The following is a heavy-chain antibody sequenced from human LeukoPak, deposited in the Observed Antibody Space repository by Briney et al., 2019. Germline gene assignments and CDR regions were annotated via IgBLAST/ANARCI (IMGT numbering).Heavy chain of an antibody. J-gene: IGHJ4*02. D-gene: IGHD3-22*01. CDR3: SRRGGYYDSSGSVDY. CDR1: GGSISSSGHY. V-gene: IGHV4-39*01. Sequence: SENLSLTCSVSGGSISSSGHYWGWIRQSPGKGLEWIGSFYYSATTYYNPSLKSRVIISVDTSKNQFSLNLSSVTAADTAVYYCSRRGGYYDSSGSVDYWGPGTLVTVSS. CDR2: FYYSATT.